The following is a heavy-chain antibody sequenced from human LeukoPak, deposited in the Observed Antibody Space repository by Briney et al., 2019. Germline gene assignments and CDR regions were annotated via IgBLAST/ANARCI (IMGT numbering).Heavy chain of an antibody. CDR3: ARESEYSYGYYYYYYMDV. V-gene: IGHV4-38-2*01. D-gene: IGHD5-18*01. CDR1: GYSISSGYY. Sequence: SETLSLTCAVSGYSISSGYYWGWIRQPPGKGLEWIGSIYHSGSTYYNPSLKSRVTISVDTSKNQFSLKLSSVTAADTAVYYCARESEYSYGYYYYYYMDVWGKGTTVTVSS. CDR2: IYHSGST. J-gene: IGHJ6*03.